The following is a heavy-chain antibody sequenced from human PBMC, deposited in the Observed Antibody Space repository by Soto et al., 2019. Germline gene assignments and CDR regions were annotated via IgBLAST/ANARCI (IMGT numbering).Heavy chain of an antibody. CDR1: GFNFDDYA. Sequence: EVQLVDSGGGLVQPGRSLRLSCAASGFNFDDYAMHWVRQAPGKGLEWVSGISWNSDDIGYADSVKGRFTISRDNAKNSLYLQMNSRRTEDTALYYWVKGLRIAVSGFNRGEFEYWGQGTLVIVSS. J-gene: IGHJ4*02. V-gene: IGHV3-9*01. D-gene: IGHD6-19*01. CDR2: ISWNSDDI. CDR3: VKGLRIAVSGFNRGEFEY.